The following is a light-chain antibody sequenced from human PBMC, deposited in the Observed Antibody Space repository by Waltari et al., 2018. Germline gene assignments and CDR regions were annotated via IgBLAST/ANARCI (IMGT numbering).Light chain of an antibody. CDR2: GAS. V-gene: IGKV3-15*01. CDR3: QQYNNWLYT. CDR1: QSVSSN. J-gene: IGKJ2*01. Sequence: EIAMTQSPATLSVSPGERATLPCRASQSVSSNLAWYQQKPGQAPRLLIYGASTRATGIPARFSGSGSGTEFTLTISSLQSEDCAVYYCQQYNNWLYTFGQGTKLEI.